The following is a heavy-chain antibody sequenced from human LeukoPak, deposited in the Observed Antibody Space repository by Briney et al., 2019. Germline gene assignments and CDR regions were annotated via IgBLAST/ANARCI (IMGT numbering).Heavy chain of an antibody. Sequence: SVKVSCKTSGGTFNNSVISWVRQAPGQGLEWLGGIMPLFGTAGYAQKFQGRVTITKDESTRTVYLELTSLTSDDTAVYYCARDVHGDYGSGWFDPWGQGTLVSVSS. CDR1: GGTFNNSV. CDR2: IMPLFGTA. J-gene: IGHJ5*02. V-gene: IGHV1-69*05. D-gene: IGHD4-17*01. CDR3: ARDVHGDYGSGWFDP.